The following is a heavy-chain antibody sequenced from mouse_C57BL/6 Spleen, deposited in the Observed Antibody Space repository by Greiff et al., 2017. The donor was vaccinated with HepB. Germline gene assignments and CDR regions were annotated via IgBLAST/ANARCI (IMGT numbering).Heavy chain of an antibody. V-gene: IGHV1-26*01. CDR1: GYTFTDYY. CDR2: INPNNGGT. J-gene: IGHJ4*01. D-gene: IGHD2-10*02. CDR3: ARGVWSYAMDY. Sequence: EVKLQQSGPELVKPGASVKISCKASGYTFTDYYMNWVKQSHGKSLEWIGDINPNNGGTSYNQKFKGKATLTVDKSSSTAYMELRSLTSEDSAVYYCARGVWSYAMDYWGQGTSVTVSS.